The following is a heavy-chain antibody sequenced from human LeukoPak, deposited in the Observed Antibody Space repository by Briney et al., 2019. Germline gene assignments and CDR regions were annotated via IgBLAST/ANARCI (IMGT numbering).Heavy chain of an antibody. V-gene: IGHV4-31*03. CDR2: IYYSGSS. Sequence: PSETLSLTCTVSGGSINNGGYYWSWIRQHPGKGLEWIGYIYYSGSSYYNPSLRSRVTISVDTSKNHFSLKLSSVTAADTAVYYCARVLTGDFYFDYWGQGTLVTVSS. J-gene: IGHJ4*02. CDR1: GGSINNGGYY. D-gene: IGHD7-27*01. CDR3: ARVLTGDFYFDY.